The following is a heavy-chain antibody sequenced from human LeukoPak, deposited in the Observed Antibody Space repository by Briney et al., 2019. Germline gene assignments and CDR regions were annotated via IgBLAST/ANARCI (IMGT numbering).Heavy chain of an antibody. Sequence: PSETLSLTCTVSGGPFRSYYWRWIRQPPGKGLEWIGYIYYSGSTNYNPSLKSRVTISVDTSKNQFSLKLSSVTAADTAVYYCARSPGGTGAFDIWGQGTMVTVSS. J-gene: IGHJ3*02. CDR2: IYYSGST. CDR1: GGPFRSYY. CDR3: ARSPGGTGAFDI. D-gene: IGHD1-1*01. V-gene: IGHV4-59*13.